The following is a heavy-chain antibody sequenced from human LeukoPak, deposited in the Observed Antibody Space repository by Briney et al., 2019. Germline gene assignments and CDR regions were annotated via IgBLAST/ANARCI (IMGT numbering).Heavy chain of an antibody. Sequence: PGGSLRLSCAASGFTFSSYAMSWVRQAPGKGLEWVSAISGSGGNTYYADSVKGRFTITRDNSKNTLYLQMNSLRAEDTAVYYCAKEMFMIVVVITTPFDYWGQGTLVTVSS. D-gene: IGHD3-22*01. CDR3: AKEMFMIVVVITTPFDY. V-gene: IGHV3-23*01. J-gene: IGHJ4*02. CDR1: GFTFSSYA. CDR2: ISGSGGNT.